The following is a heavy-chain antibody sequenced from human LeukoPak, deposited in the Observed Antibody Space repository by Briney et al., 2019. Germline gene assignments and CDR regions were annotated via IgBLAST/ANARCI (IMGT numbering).Heavy chain of an antibody. J-gene: IGHJ6*03. V-gene: IGHV4-39*01. Sequence: SETLSLTCTVSGGSISSSSYYWGWLRQPPGKGLEWIGSIYYSGSTYYNPSLKSRVTISVDTSRNQFSLKLSSVTAADTAVYYCARHRNYMDVWGKGTTVTVSS. CDR3: ARHRNYMDV. CDR1: GGSISSSSYY. CDR2: IYYSGST.